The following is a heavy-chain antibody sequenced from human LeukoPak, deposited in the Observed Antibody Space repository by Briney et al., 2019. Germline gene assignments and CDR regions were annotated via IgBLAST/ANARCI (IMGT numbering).Heavy chain of an antibody. V-gene: IGHV1-2*02. D-gene: IGHD3-3*01. CDR1: GYSFTAYF. J-gene: IGHJ6*02. CDR2: INPNSGGT. CDR3: AREGYDLNQNHDLDV. Sequence: GASVNVSFKTSGYSFTAYFIHWVRQSPGQGLEGMGWINPNSGGTKYTQKFQDRVTMTRDTSITTAHMELSSLRSDDTAVYYCAREGYDLNQNHDLDVWGQGTTVTVSS.